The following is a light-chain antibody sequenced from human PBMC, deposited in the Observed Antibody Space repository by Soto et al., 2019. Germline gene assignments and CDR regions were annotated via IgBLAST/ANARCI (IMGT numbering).Light chain of an antibody. CDR3: QQHSNWPPIT. CDR2: DAS. V-gene: IGKV3-11*01. CDR1: QSVSSY. Sequence: EIVLTQSPATLSLSPGARATLSCRASQSVSSYLAWYQQKPGQAPRLLIYDASDRATGIPGRFSGSGSGTDLTLTISSLEPEDFAVYYCQQHSNWPPITFGQGTRLEIK. J-gene: IGKJ5*01.